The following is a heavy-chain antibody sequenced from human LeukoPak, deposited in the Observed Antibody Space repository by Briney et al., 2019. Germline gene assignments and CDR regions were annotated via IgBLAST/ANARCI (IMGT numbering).Heavy chain of an antibody. CDR2: IYSGGST. D-gene: IGHD6-13*01. Sequence: GGSLRLSCAASGFTVSSNYMSWVRQAPGKGLEWVSVIYSGGSTYYADSVKGRFTISRDNSKNTLYLQMNSLRAEDTAVYYCARGKIEQAQQLVFDAFDIWGQGTMVTVSS. J-gene: IGHJ3*02. CDR1: GFTVSSNY. CDR3: ARGKIEQAQQLVFDAFDI. V-gene: IGHV3-53*01.